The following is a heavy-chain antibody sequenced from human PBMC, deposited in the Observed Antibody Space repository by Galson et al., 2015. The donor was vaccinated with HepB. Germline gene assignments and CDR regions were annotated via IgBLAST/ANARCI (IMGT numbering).Heavy chain of an antibody. CDR3: AKAAPTYYYDSSSSGIGADY. Sequence: SLRLSCAASGFTFSSYGMHWVRQAPGKGLEGGAVISYDGGNKYYADSVKGRFTISRDNSKNTLFLQLNSLRAEDTAVYYCAKAAPTYYYDSSSSGIGADYWGQGTLVTVSS. D-gene: IGHD3-22*01. J-gene: IGHJ4*02. V-gene: IGHV3-30*18. CDR1: GFTFSSYG. CDR2: ISYDGGNK.